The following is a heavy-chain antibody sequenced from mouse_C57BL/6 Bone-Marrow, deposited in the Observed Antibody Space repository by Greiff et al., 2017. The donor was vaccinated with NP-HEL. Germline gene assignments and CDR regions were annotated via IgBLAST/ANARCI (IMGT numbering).Heavy chain of an antibody. CDR2: IDPENGDT. J-gene: IGHJ4*01. V-gene: IGHV14-4*01. CDR3: TMVPYAMDY. Sequence: DVKLVESGAELVRPGASVKLSCTASGFNIKDDYMHWVKQRPEQGLEWIGWIDPENGDTEYASKFQGKATITADTSSNTAYLQLSSLTSEDTAVYYCTMVPYAMDYWGQGTSVTVSS. D-gene: IGHD2-2*01. CDR1: GFNIKDDY.